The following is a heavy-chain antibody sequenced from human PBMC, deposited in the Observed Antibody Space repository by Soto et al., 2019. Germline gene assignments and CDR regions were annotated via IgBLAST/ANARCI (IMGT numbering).Heavy chain of an antibody. Sequence: GGSLRLSCAASGFTFSSYSMNWVRQAPGKGLEWVSYISSSSSTIYYADSVKGRFTISRDNAKNSLYLQMNSLRAEDTAVYYCARDSGVGSGWYGDYFDYWGQGTLVTVSS. V-gene: IGHV3-48*01. CDR1: GFTFSSYS. D-gene: IGHD6-19*01. J-gene: IGHJ4*02. CDR3: ARDSGVGSGWYGDYFDY. CDR2: ISSSSSTI.